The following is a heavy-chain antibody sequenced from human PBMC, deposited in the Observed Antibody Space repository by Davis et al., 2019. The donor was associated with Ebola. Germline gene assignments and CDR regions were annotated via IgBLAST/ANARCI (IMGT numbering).Heavy chain of an antibody. CDR1: GYTFISYN. V-gene: IGHV1-46*01. CDR2: INPSTGST. Sequence: ASVKVSCKASGYTFISYNVQWVRQAPGQGLEWMAIINPSTGSTRSAQKFQGRVGVSRDTSTNTVYLELSSLRSEDTAIYYCARVKSRHYYDGTGRPAFDFWGQGTLVTVSS. CDR3: ARVKSRHYYDGTGRPAFDF. J-gene: IGHJ4*02. D-gene: IGHD3-16*01.